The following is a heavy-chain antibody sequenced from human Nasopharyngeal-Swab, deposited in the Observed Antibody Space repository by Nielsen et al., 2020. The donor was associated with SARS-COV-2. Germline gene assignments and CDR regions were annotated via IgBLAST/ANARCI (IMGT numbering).Heavy chain of an antibody. CDR2: IYYSGST. D-gene: IGHD1-26*01. Sequence: SETLSLTCTVSGGSISSSSYYWGWIRQPPGKGLEWIGSIYYSGSTYYNPSLKSRVTISVDTSKNQFSPKLSSVTAADTAVYYCARDLPDSVGATYYYMDVWGKGTTVTVSS. CDR3: ARDLPDSVGATYYYMDV. CDR1: GGSISSSSYY. J-gene: IGHJ6*03. V-gene: IGHV4-39*07.